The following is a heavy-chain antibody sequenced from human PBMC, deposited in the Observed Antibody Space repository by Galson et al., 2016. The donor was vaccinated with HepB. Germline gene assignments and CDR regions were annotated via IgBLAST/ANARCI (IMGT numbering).Heavy chain of an antibody. J-gene: IGHJ4*03. D-gene: IGHD2-15*01. V-gene: IGHV1-24*01. CDR1: GYILSKMS. Sequence: SVKVSCKVSGYILSKMSMHWVRQAPGRGLEWMGGFHPADGETIYAQKFQGRVTMTEDISTDIAYMELRSLRSEDTAVYYCATGFCRRSGCFFDYWGQGTTVTVSS. CDR3: ATGFCRRSGCFFDY. CDR2: FHPADGET.